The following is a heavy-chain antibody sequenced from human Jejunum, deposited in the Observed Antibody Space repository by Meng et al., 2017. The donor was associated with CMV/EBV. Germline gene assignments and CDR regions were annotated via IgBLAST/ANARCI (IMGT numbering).Heavy chain of an antibody. J-gene: IGHJ4*02. CDR2: IIAVLKTP. V-gene: IGHV1-69*01. Sequence: QGQVVQYGTEVKKPGSSVKVSCKSSGGVFNNYALNWVRQAPGQGLEWMGGIIAVLKTPTYAQKFRGRLTITADESTGTTYMDLTSLMSEDTAVYYCARGFSNGYLPFDYWGQGTLVTVFS. CDR3: ARGFSNGYLPFDY. D-gene: IGHD3-22*01. CDR1: GGVFNNYA.